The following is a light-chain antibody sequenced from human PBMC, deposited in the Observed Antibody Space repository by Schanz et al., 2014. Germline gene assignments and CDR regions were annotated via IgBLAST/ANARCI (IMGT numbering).Light chain of an antibody. Sequence: QSALTQPASVSGSPGQSITISCTGTSSDVGSYNLVSWYQQHPGKAPKLMIYEGSKRPSGVPDRFSGSKSGTSASLAITGLQAEDEADYYCQSYDSSLSVWVFGGGTKLTVL. V-gene: IGLV2-14*02. CDR3: QSYDSSLSVWV. J-gene: IGLJ3*02. CDR1: SSDVGSYNL. CDR2: EGS.